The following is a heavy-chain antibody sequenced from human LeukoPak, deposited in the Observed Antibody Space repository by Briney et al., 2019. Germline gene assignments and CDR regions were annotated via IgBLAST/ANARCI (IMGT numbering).Heavy chain of an antibody. CDR3: ARDRDPYAFDI. J-gene: IGHJ3*02. Sequence: ASVKVSCKASGYTFTSYYMHWVRQAPGQGLEWMGWINPNSGGTNYAQKFQGWVTMTRDTSISAAYMELSRLRSDDTAVYYCARDRDPYAFDIWGQGTMVTVSS. V-gene: IGHV1-2*04. CDR1: GYTFTSYY. D-gene: IGHD3-10*01. CDR2: INPNSGGT.